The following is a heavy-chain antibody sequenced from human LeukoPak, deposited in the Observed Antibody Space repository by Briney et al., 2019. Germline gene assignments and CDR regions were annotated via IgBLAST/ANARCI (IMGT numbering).Heavy chain of an antibody. J-gene: IGHJ3*02. CDR2: ISGSGGSA. CDR3: AKDFRYSGSYSGYDAFDN. Sequence: PGGSLRLSCAASGFTFDDYAMHWVRQAPGKGLEWVSAISGSGGSAYYADSVKGRFTISRDNSKNTLYLQMNSLRDEDTAVYYCAKDFRYSGSYSGYDAFDNWGQGTMVTVSS. CDR1: GFTFDDYA. V-gene: IGHV3-23*01. D-gene: IGHD1-26*01.